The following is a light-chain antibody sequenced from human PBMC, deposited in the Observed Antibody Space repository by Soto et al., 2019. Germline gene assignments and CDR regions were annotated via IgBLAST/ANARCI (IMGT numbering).Light chain of an antibody. V-gene: IGLV1-44*01. CDR1: SCNIGSNT. CDR2: SNN. Sequence: QSVLTHPPSASGTPGQRVTISCSGSSCNIGSNTVNWYQQLPGTAPKLLIYSNNQRPSGVPDRFSGSKSGTSASLAISGLQSEDEADYYCAAWDDSLNGYVFGTGTKLTVL. CDR3: AAWDDSLNGYV. J-gene: IGLJ1*01.